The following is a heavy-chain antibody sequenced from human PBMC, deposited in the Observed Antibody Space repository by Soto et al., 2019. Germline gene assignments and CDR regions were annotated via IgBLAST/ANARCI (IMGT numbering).Heavy chain of an antibody. D-gene: IGHD6-19*01. V-gene: IGHV1-18*01. CDR1: GYTFTSYA. CDR3: ARVGGVSGWLDFDY. J-gene: IGHJ4*02. CDR2: INAYNGNT. Sequence: GASVKVSCKASGYTFTSYAMHWVRQAPGQRLEWMGWINAYNGNTNYAQKLQGRVTMTTDTSTSTAYMELRSLRSDDTAVYYCARVGGVSGWLDFDYWGQGTLVTVSS.